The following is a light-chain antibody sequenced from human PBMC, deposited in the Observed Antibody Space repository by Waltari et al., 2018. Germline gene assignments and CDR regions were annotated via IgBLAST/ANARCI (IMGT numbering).Light chain of an antibody. CDR1: QSVLYSSNNKKY. CDR3: QQYYSTPLT. Sequence: DIVMTQSPDSLAVSLGERATINCKSSQSVLYSSNNKKYLAWYQQKPGQPPKLLIYWAPTRESGVPDRFSGSGSGTDFTLTISSLQAEDVAVYYCQQYYSTPLTFGGGTKVEIK. J-gene: IGKJ4*01. V-gene: IGKV4-1*01. CDR2: WAP.